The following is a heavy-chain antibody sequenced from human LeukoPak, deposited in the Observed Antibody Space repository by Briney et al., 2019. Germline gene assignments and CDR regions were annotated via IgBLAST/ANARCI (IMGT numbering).Heavy chain of an antibody. CDR1: LRFSGHG. V-gene: IGHV3-30*18. D-gene: IGHD3-16*01. CDR3: AKEGRWGSWYFDY. Sequence: GGSLRFSCDLRFSGHGMHWVRQAPGKGLEWLAVVAADGGAKFYADSVRGRFTIFRDTSRNTVFLQLSGLKTEDTAVYYCAKEGRWGSWYFDYWGQGALVTVSS. J-gene: IGHJ4*02. CDR2: VAADGGAK.